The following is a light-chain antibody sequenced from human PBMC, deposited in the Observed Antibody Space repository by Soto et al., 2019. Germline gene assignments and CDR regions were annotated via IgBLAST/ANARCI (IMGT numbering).Light chain of an antibody. Sequence: QSLLTQPPSLSGAPGQRVTISCTGSSSNIGAGYDVHWYQQLPGTAPKLLIYGNSNRPSGVPDRFSGSKSGTSASLAITGLQAEDEADYYCQSYDSSLSGSVFGGGTKLTVL. J-gene: IGLJ3*02. V-gene: IGLV1-40*01. CDR3: QSYDSSLSGSV. CDR2: GNS. CDR1: SSNIGAGYD.